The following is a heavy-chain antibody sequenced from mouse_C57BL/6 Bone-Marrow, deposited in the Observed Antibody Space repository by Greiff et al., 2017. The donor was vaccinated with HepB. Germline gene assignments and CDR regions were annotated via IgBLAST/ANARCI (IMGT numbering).Heavy chain of an antibody. CDR2: INPGSGGT. V-gene: IGHV1-54*01. CDR1: GYAFTNYL. Sequence: VQLQESGAELVRPGTSVKVSCKASGYAFTNYLIEWVKQRPGQGLEWIGVINPGSGGTNYNEKFKGKATLTADKSSSTAYMQLSSLTSEDSAVYFCAKTAQAFYAMDYWGQGTSVTVSS. D-gene: IGHD3-2*02. J-gene: IGHJ4*01. CDR3: AKTAQAFYAMDY.